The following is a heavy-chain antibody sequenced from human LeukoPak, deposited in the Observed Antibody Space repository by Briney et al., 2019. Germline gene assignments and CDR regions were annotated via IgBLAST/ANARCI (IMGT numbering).Heavy chain of an antibody. CDR1: GYTFTSYA. CDR2: INAGNGNT. Sequence: ASVKVSCKASGYTFTSYAMHWVRQAPGQRLEWMGWINAGNGNTKYSQKFQGRVTITRDTSASTAYMELSSLRSEDTVVYYCARERGGPSSGSRGYFDLWGRGTLVTVSS. V-gene: IGHV1-3*01. CDR3: ARERGGPSSGSRGYFDL. J-gene: IGHJ2*01. D-gene: IGHD3-10*01.